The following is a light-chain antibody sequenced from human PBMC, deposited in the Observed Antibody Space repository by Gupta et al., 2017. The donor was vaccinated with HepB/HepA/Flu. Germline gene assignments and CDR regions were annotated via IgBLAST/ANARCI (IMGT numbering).Light chain of an antibody. CDR1: IGDVGGYAY. Sequence: QSALTQPRSVSGSPGQSVSISCTGTIGDVGGYAYVSWYQLHPGKAPKCLVYDVSKRPSGVPDRFSGSKSGNTASLTISGLQPEDEAHYYCCAYVGSNSVVFGGGTKVTVL. V-gene: IGLV2-11*01. J-gene: IGLJ2*01. CDR2: DVS. CDR3: CAYVGSNSVV.